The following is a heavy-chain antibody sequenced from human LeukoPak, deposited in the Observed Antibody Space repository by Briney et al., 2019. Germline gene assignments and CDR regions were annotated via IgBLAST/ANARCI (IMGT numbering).Heavy chain of an antibody. D-gene: IGHD2-15*01. J-gene: IGHJ4*02. Sequence: PGGSLRLSCAGSGFTFSNYGVHWVRQAPGKGLEWVALLSSGGINKHYADSAKGRFIMSRDNSMNTLYLQMNSLRVEDTAVYYCARDHAGSGRAFDNWGQGTLVTVSS. CDR3: ARDHAGSGRAFDN. V-gene: IGHV3-30*03. CDR2: LSSGGINK. CDR1: GFTFSNYG.